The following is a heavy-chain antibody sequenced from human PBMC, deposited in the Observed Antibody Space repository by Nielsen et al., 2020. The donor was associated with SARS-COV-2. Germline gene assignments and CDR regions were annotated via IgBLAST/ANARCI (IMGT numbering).Heavy chain of an antibody. CDR1: GYTFTSYA. J-gene: IGHJ6*02. D-gene: IGHD5-12*01. V-gene: IGHV1-3*01. CDR3: ARAGDIVATRNYYYYGMDV. Sequence: ASVKVSCKASGYTFTSYAMHWVRQAPGQRLEWMGWINAGNGNTKYSQKFQGRVTITRDTSASTAYIELSSLRSEDTAVYYCARAGDIVATRNYYYYGMDVWGQGTTVTVSS. CDR2: INAGNGNT.